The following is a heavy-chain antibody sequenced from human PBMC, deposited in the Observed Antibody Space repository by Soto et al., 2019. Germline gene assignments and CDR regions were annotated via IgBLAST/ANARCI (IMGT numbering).Heavy chain of an antibody. CDR2: IKEDGSEK. V-gene: IGHV3-7*03. J-gene: IGHJ4*02. D-gene: IGHD4-4*01. CDR3: ASHPPRGDYSKYATTY. Sequence: EVQLVESGGGLVQPGGSLRLSCVVSGFTFSRYWMSWVRQAPGKGLEWMANIKEDGSEKYYVDSVKGRFTISRDNARKSLDLQMNRLRAEDTALYYCASHPPRGDYSKYATTYWGQGALVTVSS. CDR1: GFTFSRYW.